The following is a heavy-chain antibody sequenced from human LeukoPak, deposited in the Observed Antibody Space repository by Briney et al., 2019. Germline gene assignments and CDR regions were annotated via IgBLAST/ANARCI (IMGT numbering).Heavy chain of an antibody. V-gene: IGHV3-23*01. CDR1: RFTFSSYA. J-gene: IGHJ4*02. CDR3: AKVGIAAAARRRLHLYFDY. D-gene: IGHD6-13*01. CDR2: ISGSGGST. Sequence: PGGSLRLSCAASRFTFSSYAMSWVRQAPGKGLEWVPAISGSGGSTYYADSVKGRFTISRDNSKNTLYLQMNSLRAEDTAVYYCAKVGIAAAARRRLHLYFDYWGQGTLVTVSS.